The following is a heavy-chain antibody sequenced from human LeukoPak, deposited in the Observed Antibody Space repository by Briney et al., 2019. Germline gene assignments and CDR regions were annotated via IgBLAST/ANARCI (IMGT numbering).Heavy chain of an antibody. CDR2: VYYTGNT. V-gene: IGHV4-59*01. D-gene: IGHD6-6*01. J-gene: IGHJ4*02. Sequence: AETLSLTCTVSGGSINYYYWSWIRQPPGKGLEWIGYVYYTGNTNYNPSLKSRVTMSVDTSKNQFSLKLSSVTAADTAIYYCARLVSYFDYWGQGTLVTVSS. CDR3: ARLVSYFDY. CDR1: GGSINYYY.